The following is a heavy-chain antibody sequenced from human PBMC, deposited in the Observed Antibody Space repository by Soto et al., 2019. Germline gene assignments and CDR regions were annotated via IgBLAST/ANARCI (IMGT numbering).Heavy chain of an antibody. V-gene: IGHV1-18*01. J-gene: IGHJ6*02. CDR3: AREWGPGYYYGMDV. Sequence: GASVKVSCKASGYTFTSYGISWVRQAPGQGLEWMGWMSAYNGNTNYAQKLQGRVTMTTDTSTSTAYMELRSLRSDDTAVYYCAREWGPGYYYGMDVWGQGTTVTVSS. D-gene: IGHD3-16*01. CDR1: GYTFTSYG. CDR2: MSAYNGNT.